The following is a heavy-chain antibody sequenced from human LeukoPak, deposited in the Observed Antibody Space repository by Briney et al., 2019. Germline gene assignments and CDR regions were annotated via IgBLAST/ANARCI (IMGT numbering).Heavy chain of an antibody. CDR2: ISSSSSYI. Sequence: GGSLRLSCAASGFTFSSYSMNWVRQVPGKGLEWVSSISSSSSYIYYADSVKGRFTISRDNAKNSLHLQMNSLRAEDTAVYYCARDGYSSGWSGDNWFDPWGQGTLVTVSS. D-gene: IGHD6-19*01. CDR1: GFTFSSYS. V-gene: IGHV3-21*01. J-gene: IGHJ5*02. CDR3: ARDGYSSGWSGDNWFDP.